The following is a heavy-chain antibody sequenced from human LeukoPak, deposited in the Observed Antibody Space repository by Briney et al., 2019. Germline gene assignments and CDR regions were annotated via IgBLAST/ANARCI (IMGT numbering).Heavy chain of an antibody. V-gene: IGHV6-1*01. Sequence: SQTLSLTCALSGDSASSNSAAWDWLRQSPSRGLEWLGRTYYRSKSYNDYAVAVKRRLTISPDTSKNQFSLQLNSVTPEDTAVYYCARDKVAGKLVMDVWGQGTTVTVSS. J-gene: IGHJ6*02. CDR2: TYYRSKSYN. CDR1: GDSASSNSAA. CDR3: ARDKVAGKLVMDV. D-gene: IGHD6-19*01.